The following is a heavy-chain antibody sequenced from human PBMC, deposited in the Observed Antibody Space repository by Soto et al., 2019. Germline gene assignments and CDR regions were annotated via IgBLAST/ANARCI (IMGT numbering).Heavy chain of an antibody. D-gene: IGHD3-10*01. CDR1: GASVSSYY. V-gene: IGHV4-59*02. CDR3: ARAAYGSGSYYAPYYYYAMDV. Sequence: LSLTCTVSGASVSSYYWSWIRQPPGKGLEWLGYILYTGNTNYNPSLKSRVTMSVDTSKNQVSLKLSAVTAADTAVYFCARAAYGSGSYYAPYYYYAMDVWGQGTTVTVSS. J-gene: IGHJ6*02. CDR2: ILYTGNT.